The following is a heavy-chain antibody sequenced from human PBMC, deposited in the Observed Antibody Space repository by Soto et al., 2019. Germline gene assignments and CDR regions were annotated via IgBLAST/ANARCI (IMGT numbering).Heavy chain of an antibody. Sequence: ASVKVSCKASGYTFTVYYMHWVRQAPGQGLEWMGWINPNSGGTNYAQKFQGWVTMTRDTSISTAYMELSRLRSDDTAVYYCASVIAADGAVCYYEYYGMDVWGKGTTVTVSS. CDR3: ASVIAADGAVCYYEYYGMDV. CDR2: INPNSGGT. CDR1: GYTFTVYY. D-gene: IGHD6-6*01. J-gene: IGHJ6*04. V-gene: IGHV1-2*04.